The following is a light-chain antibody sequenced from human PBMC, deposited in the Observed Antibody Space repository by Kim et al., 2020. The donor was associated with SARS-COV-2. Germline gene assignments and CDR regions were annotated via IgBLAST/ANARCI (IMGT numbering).Light chain of an antibody. CDR1: QSVLYSSNNKNY. CDR2: WAS. Sequence: DIVMTQSPDSLAVSLGERATINCKSSQSVLYSSNNKNYLAWYQQKPGQPPKLLIYWASTRESGVPDRFSGSGSGTDFTLTISCLQAEDVAVYYCQQYYSTTPRTFGQGTKVDIK. V-gene: IGKV4-1*01. J-gene: IGKJ1*01. CDR3: QQYYSTTPRT.